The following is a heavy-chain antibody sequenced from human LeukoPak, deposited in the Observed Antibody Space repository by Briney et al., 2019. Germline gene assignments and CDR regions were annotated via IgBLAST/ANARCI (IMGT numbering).Heavy chain of an antibody. CDR2: INAGNGNT. V-gene: IGHV1-3*01. CDR3: ARIDCSGGSCYYGAYYFDC. D-gene: IGHD2-15*01. Sequence: ASVKVSCKASGYTFTSYAMHWVRQAPGQRLEWMGWINAGNGNTKYSQKFQGRVTITRDTSASTAYMELSSLRSEDTAVYCCARIDCSGGSCYYGAYYFDCWGQGTLVTVSS. CDR1: GYTFTSYA. J-gene: IGHJ4*02.